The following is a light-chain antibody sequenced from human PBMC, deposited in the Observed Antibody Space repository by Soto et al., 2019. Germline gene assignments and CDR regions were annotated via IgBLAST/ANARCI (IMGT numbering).Light chain of an antibody. Sequence: EIVLTQPPGTLSLSPGERATLSCRASQSVSSSYLAWYQQKPGQAPRLLIYGASSRATGIPDRFSGSGSGTDFTLTTSRLEPEDFAVYYCQQYGSSPTWTFGQGTKVDIK. J-gene: IGKJ1*01. CDR3: QQYGSSPTWT. CDR2: GAS. V-gene: IGKV3-20*01. CDR1: QSVSSSY.